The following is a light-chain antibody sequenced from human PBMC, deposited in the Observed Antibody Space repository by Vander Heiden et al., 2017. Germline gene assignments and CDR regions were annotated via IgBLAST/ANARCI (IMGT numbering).Light chain of an antibody. Sequence: QSVLTHPPSASGPPGQTVTISCSGSSSNIGSNTVNWYQQLPGTAPKLLIYSNNQRPSGVPDRFSGSKSGTSASLAISGLQSEDEADYYCAAWDDSLNAWVFGGGTKLTVL. J-gene: IGLJ3*02. V-gene: IGLV1-44*01. CDR1: SSNIGSNT. CDR3: AAWDDSLNAWV. CDR2: SNN.